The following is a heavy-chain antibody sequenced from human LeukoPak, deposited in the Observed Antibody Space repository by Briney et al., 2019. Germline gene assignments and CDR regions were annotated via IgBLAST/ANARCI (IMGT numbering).Heavy chain of an antibody. Sequence: SETLSLTCTVSGGSVSSGSYYWSWIRQPPGKGLEWIGYIYYSGSTNYNPSLKSRVTISVDTSKNQFSLKLSSVTAADTAVYYCARSIYGGNSEVDYWGQGTLVTVSS. J-gene: IGHJ4*02. CDR2: IYYSGST. CDR3: ARSIYGGNSEVDY. CDR1: GGSVSSGSYY. D-gene: IGHD4-23*01. V-gene: IGHV4-61*01.